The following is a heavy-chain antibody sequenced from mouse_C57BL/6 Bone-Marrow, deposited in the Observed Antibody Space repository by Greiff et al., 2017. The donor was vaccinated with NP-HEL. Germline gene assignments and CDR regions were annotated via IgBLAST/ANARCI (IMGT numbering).Heavy chain of an antibody. D-gene: IGHD1-1*01. CDR1: GFSLTSYG. CDR3: AKLYYGSRYYGMDY. Sequence: VQLQQSGPGLVAPSQSLSITCTVSGFSLTSYGVDWVRQPPGKGLEWLGVIWGGGSTNYNSALMSRLGISKDNSTTQVFLKMNSLQTDDTSVYFGAKLYYGSRYYGMDYWGQGTSVTVSA. J-gene: IGHJ4*01. V-gene: IGHV2-9*01. CDR2: IWGGGST.